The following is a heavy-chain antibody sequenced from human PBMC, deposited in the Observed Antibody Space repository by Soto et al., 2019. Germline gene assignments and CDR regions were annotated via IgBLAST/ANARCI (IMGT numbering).Heavy chain of an antibody. CDR1: GFTFSSYA. Sequence: GGSLRLSCAASGFTFSSYAMSWVRQAPGKGLEWVSAISGSGGSTYYADSVKGRFTISRDNSKNTLFLQMNSLRAEDTALFYCANSDVGATPRFDYWGQGTLVTVSS. CDR3: ANSDVGATPRFDY. D-gene: IGHD1-26*01. V-gene: IGHV3-23*01. J-gene: IGHJ4*02. CDR2: ISGSGGST.